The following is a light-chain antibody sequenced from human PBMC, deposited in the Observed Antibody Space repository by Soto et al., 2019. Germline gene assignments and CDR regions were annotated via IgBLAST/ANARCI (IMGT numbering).Light chain of an antibody. CDR3: QHYNVYSWT. Sequence: DIQMTQSPSTLSASVGDRVTITCRASQSISSWLAWYQQKPGKAPKLLIYEASSLEKGVPARFGGSGSGTEFTLTISSLQPDDFATYYCQHYNVYSWTFGQGTKVDIK. CDR1: QSISSW. CDR2: EAS. V-gene: IGKV1-5*03. J-gene: IGKJ1*01.